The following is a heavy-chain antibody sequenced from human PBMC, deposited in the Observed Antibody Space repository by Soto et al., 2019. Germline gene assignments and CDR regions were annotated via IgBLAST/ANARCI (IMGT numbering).Heavy chain of an antibody. D-gene: IGHD3-10*01. CDR2: ISYGGDST. J-gene: IGHJ5*02. Sequence: EVQLLESGGGLVQPGGSLRLSCAASGFTFSDHPMGWVRQAPGKGLEWVSSISYGGDSTYYADSVRGRFTISRDDSKNTLYLLMNSLRVEDTAVYYCAKDYGSGSYGPWGQGTLVTVSS. V-gene: IGHV3-23*01. CDR3: AKDYGSGSYGP. CDR1: GFTFSDHP.